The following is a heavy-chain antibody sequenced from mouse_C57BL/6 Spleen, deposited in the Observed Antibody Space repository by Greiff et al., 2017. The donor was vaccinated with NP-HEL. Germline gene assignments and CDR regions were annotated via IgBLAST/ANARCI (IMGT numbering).Heavy chain of an antibody. CDR3: AGQGYGNLLAY. CDR2: FLCGGSYT. Sequence: EVQRVESGFSFFKPGGSLKLSCAASGFTFSSYGMSWVRQTPDKRLCGLATFLCGGSYTYYPDSVKGRFTISRDNAKNTLYLQMSSLKSEDTAMDCCAGQGYGNLLAYWGQGTLVTVSA. V-gene: IGHV5-6*01. J-gene: IGHJ3*01. CDR1: GFTFSSYG. D-gene: IGHD2-1*01.